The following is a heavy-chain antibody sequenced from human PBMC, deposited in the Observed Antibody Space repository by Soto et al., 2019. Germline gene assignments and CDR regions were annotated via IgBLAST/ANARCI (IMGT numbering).Heavy chain of an antibody. Sequence: EVQLVESGGGLVQPGESLRLSCAASGFTFSSYWMHWVRQAPGKGLVWVSRINSDGSSTSYAGSVKGRFTISRDNAKNTLYLQMTSLIAEDTAVYYCVRTIMVVAAATREDYWGQGTLGTVSS. CDR3: VRTIMVVAAATREDY. D-gene: IGHD2-15*01. J-gene: IGHJ4*02. CDR2: INSDGSST. CDR1: GFTFSSYW. V-gene: IGHV3-74*01.